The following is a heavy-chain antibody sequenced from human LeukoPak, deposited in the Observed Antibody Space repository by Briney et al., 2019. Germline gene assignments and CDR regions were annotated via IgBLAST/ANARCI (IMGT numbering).Heavy chain of an antibody. J-gene: IGHJ4*02. D-gene: IGHD2-2*01. V-gene: IGHV3-48*02. CDR1: GFRIIDYN. CDR2: IGAISTML. CDR3: ARDTPVPTIIPGV. Sequence: GGSMRLSCVGSGFRIIDYNMNWVRQSPGKGLEWLGCIGAISTMLHYADSVKGRFTISRDDAKNSLYLQMNSLRHDDTAVYYCARDTPVPTIIPGVWGQGTLVAVSS.